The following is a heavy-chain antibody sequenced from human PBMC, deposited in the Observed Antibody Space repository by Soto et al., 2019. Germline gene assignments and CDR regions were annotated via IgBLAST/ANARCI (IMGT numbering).Heavy chain of an antibody. J-gene: IGHJ6*02. CDR3: ARQVQGIAAAGYYYGMDV. CDR2: ISAYNGNT. D-gene: IGHD6-13*01. Sequence: ASVKVSCKASGYTFTSYGISWVRQAPGQGLEWMGWISAYNGNTNYAQKLQGRVTMTTDTSTSTAYMELRSLRSDDTAVYYCARQVQGIAAAGYYYGMDVWGQGTTVTVSS. V-gene: IGHV1-18*01. CDR1: GYTFTSYG.